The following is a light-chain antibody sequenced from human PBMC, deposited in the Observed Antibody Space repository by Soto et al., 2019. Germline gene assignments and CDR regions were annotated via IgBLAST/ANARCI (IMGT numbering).Light chain of an antibody. Sequence: EIVLTQSPATLSLSPGERATLSCRASQSVSSSLAWYQQKPGQAPRLLIFDASDRATGIPARFSGSGSGTDFTLTISSLEPEDFAVYYCQQHTNWPVTFGQGTKVELK. CDR3: QQHTNWPVT. CDR1: QSVSSS. J-gene: IGKJ1*01. CDR2: DAS. V-gene: IGKV3-11*01.